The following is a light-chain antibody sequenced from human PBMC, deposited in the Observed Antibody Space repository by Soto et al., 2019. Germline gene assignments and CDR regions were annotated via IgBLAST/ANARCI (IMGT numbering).Light chain of an antibody. CDR1: SSNIRTHP. CDR2: SND. Sequence: QSVLTQPPSASGTPGQRVTISCSGTSSNIRTHPVNWFQQLPGTAPKLLIYSNDQRPSGVPDRFSGSKSGTSASLAINGLQSDDEADYYCAGWDDSLNGWVFGGGTKLTVL. V-gene: IGLV1-44*01. CDR3: AGWDDSLNGWV. J-gene: IGLJ3*02.